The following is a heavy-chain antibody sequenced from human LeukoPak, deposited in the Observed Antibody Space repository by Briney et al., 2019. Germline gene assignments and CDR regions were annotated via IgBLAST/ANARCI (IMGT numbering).Heavy chain of an antibody. J-gene: IGHJ4*02. Sequence: ASVKVSCKASGYTFTSYDINWVRQATGQGLEWMGWMNPNSGNTGYAQKFQGRVTITRNTSISTAYMELSSLRSEDTAVYYCARTHIYSSSWYPGDCWGQGTLVTVSS. D-gene: IGHD6-13*01. CDR2: MNPNSGNT. CDR3: ARTHIYSSSWYPGDC. V-gene: IGHV1-8*03. CDR1: GYTFTSYD.